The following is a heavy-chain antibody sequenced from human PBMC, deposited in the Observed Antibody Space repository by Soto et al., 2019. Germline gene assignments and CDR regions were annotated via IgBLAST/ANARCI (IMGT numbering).Heavy chain of an antibody. D-gene: IGHD2-15*01. CDR2: IYSGGST. V-gene: IGHV3-66*01. J-gene: IGHJ2*01. CDR3: ARTLGCSGGSCYRDQFWYFDL. CDR1: GFTVSSNY. Sequence: EVQLVESGGGLVQPGGSLRLSCAASGFTVSSNYMSWVRQAPGKGLEWGSVIYSGGSTYYADSVKGRFTISRDNSKNTLYLQMNSLRAEDTAVYYCARTLGCSGGSCYRDQFWYFDLWGRGTLVTVSS.